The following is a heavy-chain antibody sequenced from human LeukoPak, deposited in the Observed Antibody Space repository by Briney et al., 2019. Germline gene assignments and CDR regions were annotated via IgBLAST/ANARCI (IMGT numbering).Heavy chain of an antibody. CDR3: ARAAPPYDYVWGSYRILYYFDY. D-gene: IGHD3-16*02. J-gene: IGHJ4*02. V-gene: IGHV4-34*01. Sequence: PSETLSLTCAVYGGSFSGYYWSWIRQPPGKGLEWIGEINHSGSTNYNPSLKSRVTISVDTSKNQFSLKLSSVTAADTAVYYCARAAPPYDYVWGSYRILYYFDYWGQGTLVTVSS. CDR1: GGSFSGYY. CDR2: INHSGST.